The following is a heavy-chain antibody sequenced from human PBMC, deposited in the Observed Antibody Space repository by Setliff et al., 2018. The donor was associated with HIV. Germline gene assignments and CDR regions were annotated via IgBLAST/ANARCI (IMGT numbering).Heavy chain of an antibody. Sequence: SETLSLTCIVSGGSIGRYYWSWIRQSPGKGLEWIGYVYYTGSTNYNPSLKSRVTIGVDTSKNQFSLRLNSVTAADTAVYYCARTPQEVVVVAATRPYYYYYMDVWGKGTTVTVSS. CDR1: GGSIGRYY. D-gene: IGHD2-15*01. J-gene: IGHJ6*03. CDR3: ARTPQEVVVVAATRPYYYYYMDV. V-gene: IGHV4-59*12. CDR2: VYYTGST.